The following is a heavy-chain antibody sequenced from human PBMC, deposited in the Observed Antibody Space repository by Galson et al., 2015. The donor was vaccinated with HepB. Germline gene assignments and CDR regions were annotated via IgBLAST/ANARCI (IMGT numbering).Heavy chain of an antibody. D-gene: IGHD3-3*01. CDR1: GGSISTYY. Sequence: SETLSLTCTVSGGSISTYYWTWIRQPPGKGLEWIGNIYYSGSTKYNPSLKSRVTISVDTSKNQFSLKLSSVTAADTAVYYCARLPGRRLSGYVWMGIDAFDIWGRGTMVTVSS. J-gene: IGHJ3*02. V-gene: IGHV4-59*08. CDR2: IYYSGST. CDR3: ARLPGRRLSGYVWMGIDAFDI.